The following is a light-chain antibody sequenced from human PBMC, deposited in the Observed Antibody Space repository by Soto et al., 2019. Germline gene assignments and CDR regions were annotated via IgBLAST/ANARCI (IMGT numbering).Light chain of an antibody. CDR1: QSVGSE. V-gene: IGKV3-15*01. CDR3: QQYINRHPQT. J-gene: IGKJ1*01. Sequence: VLTHSPATLSVSPGGRSTLSCRASQSVGSELAWYRQKPGQAPRLLIYGASTRATDIPARFSGSGYGTEFTLTISSLKSEDFAVYYCQQYINRHPQTFGHGTKVDI. CDR2: GAS.